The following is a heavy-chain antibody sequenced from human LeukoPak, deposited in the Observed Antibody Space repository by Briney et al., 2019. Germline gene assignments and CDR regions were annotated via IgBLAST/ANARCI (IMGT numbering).Heavy chain of an antibody. J-gene: IGHJ4*02. D-gene: IGHD2-2*01. V-gene: IGHV3-15*01. CDR2: IKSKTDAGTT. CDR3: STASHQYCSSTTC. CDR1: GFTFSNAY. Sequence: GGSLRLSCAASGFTFSNAYMNWVRQAPGKGLEWVGRIKSKTDAGTTDYAAPVKGRFTISRDDSKDTLYLQMNSLKTEHTAVYYCSTASHQYCSSTTCWGQGTLVTVSS.